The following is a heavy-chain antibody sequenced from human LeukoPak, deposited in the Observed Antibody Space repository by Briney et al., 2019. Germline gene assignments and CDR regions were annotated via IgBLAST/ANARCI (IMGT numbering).Heavy chain of an antibody. D-gene: IGHD6-19*01. V-gene: IGHV1-24*01. CDR2: FDPEDGET. J-gene: IGHJ4*02. CDR1: GYTLTELS. Sequence: ASVKVSCKVSGYTLTELSMHWVRQAPGKGLEWMGGFDPEDGETIYAQKFQGRVTMTRDTSTSTVYMELSSLRSEDTAVYYCARDGVSYSSGCRLDYWGQGTLVTVSS. CDR3: ARDGVSYSSGCRLDY.